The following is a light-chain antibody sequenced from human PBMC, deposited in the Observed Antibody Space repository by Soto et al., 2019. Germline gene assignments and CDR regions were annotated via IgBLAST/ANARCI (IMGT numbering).Light chain of an antibody. CDR1: QTVAKNF. CDR2: GAS. CDR3: QQYATSPLT. Sequence: EIVLTQSPGTLSLSPGERATLSCRASQTVAKNFVAWYQQMPGQTPRLLILGASNRATGIPDRISGSGSGTDFTLTISRLEPEDFAVYYCQQYATSPLTFGGGTKVEIK. J-gene: IGKJ4*01. V-gene: IGKV3-20*01.